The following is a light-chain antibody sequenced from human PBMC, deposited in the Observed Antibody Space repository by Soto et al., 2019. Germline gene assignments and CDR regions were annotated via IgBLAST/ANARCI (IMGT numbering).Light chain of an antibody. J-gene: IGKJ1*01. Sequence: EIVLTQSPGTLSLSPGERATLSCRASQRVSSGYVAWYQQKPGQAPRLLIYGASTRATGIPARFSGSGSGTEFTLTISSLQSEDFAVYYCQQYNNWPPVTFGQGTKVDIK. CDR1: QRVSSG. CDR2: GAS. CDR3: QQYNNWPPVT. V-gene: IGKV3-15*01.